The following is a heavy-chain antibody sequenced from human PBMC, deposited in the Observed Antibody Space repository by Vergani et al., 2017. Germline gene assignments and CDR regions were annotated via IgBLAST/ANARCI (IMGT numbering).Heavy chain of an antibody. J-gene: IGHJ5*02. CDR1: GFTFSDYY. CDR2: ISSSSSYT. Sequence: QVQLVESGGGLVKPGGSLRLSCAASGFTFSDYYMSWIRQAPGKGLEWVSYISSSSSYTNYADSVKGRFTISRGNAKNSLYLQMNSLRAEDTAVYYCARALTYGDTSRGIWFDPWGQGTLVTVSS. D-gene: IGHD4-17*01. V-gene: IGHV3-11*05. CDR3: ARALTYGDTSRGIWFDP.